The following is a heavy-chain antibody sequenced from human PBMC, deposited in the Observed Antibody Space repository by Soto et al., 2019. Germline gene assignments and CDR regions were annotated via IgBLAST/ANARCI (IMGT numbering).Heavy chain of an antibody. Sequence: PSKTLSLTCTVSGCSISSYYWSWIRQPPGKGLEWIGYIYYSGSTNYNPSLKSRVTISVDTSKNQFSLKLSSVTAADTAVYYCARLGEWNDALDIWGQGTMGTVS. D-gene: IGHD4-17*01. CDR3: ARLGEWNDALDI. CDR2: IYYSGST. J-gene: IGHJ3*02. CDR1: GCSISSYY. V-gene: IGHV4-59*01.